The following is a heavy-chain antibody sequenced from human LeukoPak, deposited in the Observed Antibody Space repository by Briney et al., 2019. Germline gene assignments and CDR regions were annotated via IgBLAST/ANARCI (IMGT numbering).Heavy chain of an antibody. Sequence: SGPTLVKPTQTLTLTCTFSAFSLSTSGMCVSWIRQAPGKALEWLACIDWDDDKYYSTSLKTRLTISKDTSKNQVVLTMTNMDPVDTATYYCARIRYCSSTSCYPYAFDIWGQGTMVTVSS. CDR2: IDWDDDK. V-gene: IGHV2-70*11. CDR1: AFSLSTSGMC. J-gene: IGHJ3*02. CDR3: ARIRYCSSTSCYPYAFDI. D-gene: IGHD2-2*01.